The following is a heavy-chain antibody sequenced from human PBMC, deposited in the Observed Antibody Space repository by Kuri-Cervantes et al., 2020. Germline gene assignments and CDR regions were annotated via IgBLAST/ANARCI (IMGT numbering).Heavy chain of an antibody. D-gene: IGHD5-18*01. J-gene: IGHJ4*02. CDR2: INPSGGST. CDR3: ATTALVPPLVFDY. V-gene: IGHV1-46*01. Sequence: ASVKVSCKASGYAFTSYYMHWVRQAPGQGLEWMGIINPSGGSTSYAQKFQGRVTMTRDTSTSTVYMELSSLRSEDTAVYYCATTALVPPLVFDYWGQGTLVTVSS. CDR1: GYAFTSYY.